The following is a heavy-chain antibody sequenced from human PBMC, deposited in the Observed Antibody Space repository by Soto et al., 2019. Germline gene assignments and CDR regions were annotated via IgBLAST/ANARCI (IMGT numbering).Heavy chain of an antibody. CDR2: ISAYNGNT. V-gene: IGHV1-18*01. D-gene: IGHD3-9*01. CDR1: GYTFTSYG. J-gene: IGHJ4*02. CDR3: ARDSVLRYFDWLLSFDY. Sequence: GASVKVSCKASGYTFTSYGISWVRQAPGQGLEWMGWISAYNGNTNYAQKLQGRVTMTTDTSTSTAYMELRSLRSDDTAVYYCARDSVLRYFDWLLSFDYWGQGTLVTVSS.